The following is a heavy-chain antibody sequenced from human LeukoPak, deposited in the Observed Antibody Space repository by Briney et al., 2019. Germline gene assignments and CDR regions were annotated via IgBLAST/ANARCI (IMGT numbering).Heavy chain of an antibody. Sequence: GGSLRLSCAASGFTFSSYSMNWVRQAPGKGLEWVSSISSSSSYIYYADSVKGRFTISRDNAKNSLYLQMNSLRAEDTAVYYCARKSNSSSAHDYWGQGTLVTVSS. D-gene: IGHD6-13*01. CDR2: ISSSSSYI. CDR1: GFTFSSYS. V-gene: IGHV3-21*01. J-gene: IGHJ4*02. CDR3: ARKSNSSSAHDY.